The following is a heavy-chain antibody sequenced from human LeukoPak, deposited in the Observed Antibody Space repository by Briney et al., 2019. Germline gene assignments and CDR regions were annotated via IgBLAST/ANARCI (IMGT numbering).Heavy chain of an antibody. V-gene: IGHV3-21*01. D-gene: IGHD2-2*01. CDR2: ISSSSSYI. CDR1: GFTFSSYN. J-gene: IGHJ4*02. CDR3: ARESDCTTTSCSSVDY. Sequence: TGGSLRLSCAASGFTFSSYNMNWVRQAPGKGLEWVSFISSSSSYIYYADSVKGRFTISRDNAQNSLYLQMNSLRAEDTAVYYCARESDCTTTSCSSVDYWGQGTLVTVSS.